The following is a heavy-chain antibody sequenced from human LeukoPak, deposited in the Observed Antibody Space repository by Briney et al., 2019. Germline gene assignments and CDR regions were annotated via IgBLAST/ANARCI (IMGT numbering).Heavy chain of an antibody. CDR2: IYYSGST. J-gene: IGHJ4*02. V-gene: IGHV4-59*01. CDR3: AGGHGGAAADRPFDY. CDR1: GGSISSYY. Sequence: SETLSLTCTVSGGSISSYYWSWIRQPPGKGLEWIGYIYYSGSTNYNPSLKSRVTISVDTSKNQFSLKLSSVTAADTAVYYCAGGHGGAAADRPFDYWGQGTLVTVSS. D-gene: IGHD6-13*01.